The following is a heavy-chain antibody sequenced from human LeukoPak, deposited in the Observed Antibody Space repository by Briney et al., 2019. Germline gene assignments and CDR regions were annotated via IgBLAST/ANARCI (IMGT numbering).Heavy chain of an antibody. D-gene: IGHD4-23*01. V-gene: IGHV4-59*01. Sequence: SETLSLTCTVSGGSISSYYWSWIRQPPGKGLEWIGYIYYSGSTNYNPSLKTRVTISVDTSKNQFSLKLSSVTAADTAVYYCARGGRWSHDYWGQRTLVTVSS. CDR2: IYYSGST. CDR3: ARGGRWSHDY. CDR1: GGSISSYY. J-gene: IGHJ4*02.